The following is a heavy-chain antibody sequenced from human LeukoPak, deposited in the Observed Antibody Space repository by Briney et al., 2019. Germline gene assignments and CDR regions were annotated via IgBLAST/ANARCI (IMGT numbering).Heavy chain of an antibody. J-gene: IGHJ4*02. Sequence: SETLSLTFTVSGGSISGYFSSWIRQPAGKGLEWIGRVHPSGSSNYNPSLKSRLTMSVDTSKNQFSLNLSSVTAADTAVYFCARDGNVERPYDSWGQGTLVTVST. D-gene: IGHD1-26*01. CDR3: ARDGNVERPYDS. CDR2: VHPSGSS. V-gene: IGHV4-4*07. CDR1: GGSISGYF.